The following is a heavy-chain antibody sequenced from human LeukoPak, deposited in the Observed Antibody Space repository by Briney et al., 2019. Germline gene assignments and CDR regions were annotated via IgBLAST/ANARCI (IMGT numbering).Heavy chain of an antibody. D-gene: IGHD5-12*01. CDR1: GFTVSSYE. Sequence: GGSLRLSCAASGFTVSSYEMNWVRQAPGKGLEWVSFISSTGYTIHYADSVRGRFTISRDNAKNSLYLQMNSLRAEDTAVYYCGHGGYDYPLDSWGQGTLVTVSS. J-gene: IGHJ4*02. CDR3: GHGGYDYPLDS. V-gene: IGHV3-48*03. CDR2: ISSTGYTI.